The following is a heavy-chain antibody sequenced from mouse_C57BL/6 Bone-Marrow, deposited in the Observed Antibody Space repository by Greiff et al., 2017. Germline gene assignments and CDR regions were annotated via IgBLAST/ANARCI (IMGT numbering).Heavy chain of an antibody. CDR1: GYTFTSYW. D-gene: IGHD3-2*02. CDR3: ARHSSGYGFDY. J-gene: IGHJ2*01. Sequence: VQLQQPGAELVMPGASVKLSCKASGYTFTSYWMHWVKQRPGQGLEWIGEIDPSDSYTNYNQKFKGKATLTVAKSYSTAYMQFSSLTSEDSDVYYCARHSSGYGFDYWGQGTTLTVSS. CDR2: IDPSDSYT. V-gene: IGHV1-69*01.